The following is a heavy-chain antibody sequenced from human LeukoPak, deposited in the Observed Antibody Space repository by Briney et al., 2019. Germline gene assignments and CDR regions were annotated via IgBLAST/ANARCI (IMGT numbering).Heavy chain of an antibody. CDR1: GGTFSSYA. Sequence: GASVKVSCKASGGTFSSYAISWVRQAPGQGLEWMGGIIPIFGTANYAQKFQGRVTMTRDMSTSTVYMELSSLRSEDTAVYYCARERSGGDAFDIWGQGTMVTVSS. V-gene: IGHV1-69*05. CDR2: IIPIFGTA. D-gene: IGHD1-26*01. J-gene: IGHJ3*02. CDR3: ARERSGGDAFDI.